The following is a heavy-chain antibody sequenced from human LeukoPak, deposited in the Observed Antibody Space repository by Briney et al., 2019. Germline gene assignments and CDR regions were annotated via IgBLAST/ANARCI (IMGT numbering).Heavy chain of an antibody. J-gene: IGHJ4*02. D-gene: IGHD3-22*01. CDR1: GYTLTELS. V-gene: IGHV1-24*01. CDR2: FDPEDGET. CDR3: ATADYDSSGHREYYFDY. Sequence: ASVKVSCKVSGYTLTELSMHWVRQAPGKGLEWMGGFDPEDGETIYAQKFQGRVTVTEDTSTDTAYMELSSLRSEDTAVYYCATADYDSSGHREYYFDYWGQGTLVTVSS.